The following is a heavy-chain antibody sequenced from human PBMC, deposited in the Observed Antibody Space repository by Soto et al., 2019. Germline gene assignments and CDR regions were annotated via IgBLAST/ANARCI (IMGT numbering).Heavy chain of an antibody. J-gene: IGHJ4*02. D-gene: IGHD6-13*01. CDR2: TYYWSRWYN. V-gene: IGHV6-1*01. CDR3: ARGGKIAAGGIDY. CDR1: GDSVASNSAT. Sequence: TLSLTCGISGDSVASNSATWNWIRQSPSRGLEWLGRTYYWSRWYNDYAASVKSRISVNPDTSKNQFSLQLNSVTPEDTAVYFCARGGKIAAGGIDYWGQGILVTVSS.